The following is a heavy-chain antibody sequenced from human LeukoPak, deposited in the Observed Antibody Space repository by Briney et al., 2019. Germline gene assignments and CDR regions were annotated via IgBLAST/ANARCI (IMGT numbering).Heavy chain of an antibody. CDR1: GFTFSTYA. D-gene: IGHD4-17*01. CDR3: IVFGDSNH. CDR2: IHSSGGT. J-gene: IGHJ5*02. Sequence: GGSLRLSCAASGFTFSTYAMSWVRQAPGKGLEWVSAIHSSGGTYYADSVKGRFTISRDTSKNTLYLQINSLRVEDTAVYYCIVFGDSNHWGQGTLVTVSS. V-gene: IGHV3-23*01.